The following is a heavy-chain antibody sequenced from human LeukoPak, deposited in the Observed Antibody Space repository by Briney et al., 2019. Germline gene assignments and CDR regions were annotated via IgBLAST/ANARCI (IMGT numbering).Heavy chain of an antibody. Sequence: GGSLRLSCAASGFTFDDYAMHWVRQAPGKGLEWVSGISWNSGSIGYADSVKGRFTISRDNAKNSLYLQMNSLRAEDTAVYYCAGLNSQWGQGTLVTVSS. CDR3: AGLNSQ. V-gene: IGHV3-9*01. J-gene: IGHJ4*02. CDR2: ISWNSGSI. D-gene: IGHD3-22*01. CDR1: GFTFDDYA.